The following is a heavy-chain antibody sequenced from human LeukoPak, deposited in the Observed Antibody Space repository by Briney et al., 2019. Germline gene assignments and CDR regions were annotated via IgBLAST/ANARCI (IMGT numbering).Heavy chain of an antibody. J-gene: IGHJ4*02. CDR3: AKSGYNRFDY. V-gene: IGHV3-23*01. D-gene: IGHD5-24*01. Sequence: PGGSLRLSCAASGFTFSSSAMSWVRQAPGKGLEWVSNISGSGSGGSTYYADSVKGRFTISRDNSKNTLYLRMNSLRAEDTAVYYCAKSGYNRFDYWGQRTLVTVSS. CDR1: GFTFSSSA. CDR2: ISGSGSGGST.